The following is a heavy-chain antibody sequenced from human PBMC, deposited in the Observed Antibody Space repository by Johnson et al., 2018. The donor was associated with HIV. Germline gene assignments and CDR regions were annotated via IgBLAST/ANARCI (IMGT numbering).Heavy chain of an antibody. V-gene: IGHV3-30*03. Sequence: QVQLVESGGGVVQPGRSLRLSCAASGFTFSSYGMHWVRQAPGKGLEWVAVISSDGSNKYYADSVKVRFTISRDNSKNTLYLKMNSLRVEDTAVYYCARINVDTTFYRAFDIWGQGTMVTVSS. CDR2: ISSDGSNK. CDR1: GFTFSSYG. D-gene: IGHD5-18*01. J-gene: IGHJ3*02. CDR3: ARINVDTTFYRAFDI.